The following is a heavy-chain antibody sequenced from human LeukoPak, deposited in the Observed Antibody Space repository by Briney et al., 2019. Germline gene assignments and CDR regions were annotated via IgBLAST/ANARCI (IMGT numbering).Heavy chain of an antibody. J-gene: IGHJ4*02. CDR1: GFTFSSYA. Sequence: GGSLRLSCAASGFTFSSYAMHWVRQAPGKGLEWVAFISYDGSNKYSADSVKGRFTIFRDNSRNTLYLQMNSLRVEDTAVYYCARDRYSSSWYNVFDYWGQGTLVTVSS. CDR2: ISYDGSNK. V-gene: IGHV3-30-3*01. CDR3: ARDRYSSSWYNVFDY. D-gene: IGHD6-13*01.